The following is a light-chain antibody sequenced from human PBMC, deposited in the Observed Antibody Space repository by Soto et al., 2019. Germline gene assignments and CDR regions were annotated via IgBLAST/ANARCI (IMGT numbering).Light chain of an antibody. CDR2: WAS. CDR1: QSVFYSSNNKNY. V-gene: IGKV4-1*01. CDR3: QQYYSTPRDT. J-gene: IGKJ3*01. Sequence: DFVMTQSPDSLTVSLGERATINCKSSQSVFYSSNNKNYLAWYRQKPGQPPKLLIYWASTRESGVPDRFSGSGSGTDFTLTISSLQAEDVAVYYCQQYYSTPRDTFGPGTKVDI.